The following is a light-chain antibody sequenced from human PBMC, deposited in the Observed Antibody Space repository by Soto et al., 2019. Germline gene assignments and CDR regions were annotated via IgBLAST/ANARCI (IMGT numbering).Light chain of an antibody. CDR2: EEA. J-gene: IGKJ4*01. Sequence: DIQMTQAPSTLAASVGDRVPIPCRARQGISVYLALYQQKPGKAPQLLIYEEATLESGVPSRLSGSGAGTEFILTISSLQSEDFAIYSCQQYNNWPLTCGGGTKVDIK. V-gene: IGKV1-5*03. CDR3: QQYNNWPLT. CDR1: QGISVY.